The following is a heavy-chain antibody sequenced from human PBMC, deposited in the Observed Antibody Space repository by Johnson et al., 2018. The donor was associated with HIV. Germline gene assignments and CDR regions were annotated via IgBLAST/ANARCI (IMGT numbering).Heavy chain of an antibody. CDR3: ASSAFDI. V-gene: IGHV3-9*01. CDR1: GFTFDDYA. D-gene: IGHD3-10*01. Sequence: VQLVESGGGLVQPGRSLRLSCAASGFTFDDYAMHWVRQAPGKGLEWVSGISWNSGSIGYADSVKGRLIISRDKSKNTLYLQMNSLRAEDTAVYYCASSAFDIWGQGTMVTVSS. CDR2: ISWNSGSI. J-gene: IGHJ3*02.